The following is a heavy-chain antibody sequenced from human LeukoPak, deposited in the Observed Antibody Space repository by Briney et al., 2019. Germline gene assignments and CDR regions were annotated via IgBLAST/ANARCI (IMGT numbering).Heavy chain of an antibody. D-gene: IGHD2-15*01. CDR3: ARVQGYCSGGSCYSYYYYGMDV. CDR2: IYSGGST. CDR1: GFTVSSNY. J-gene: IGHJ6*02. V-gene: IGHV3-66*01. Sequence: GGSLRLSCAASGFTVSSNYMSWVRQAPGKGLEWVSVIYSGGSTYYADSVKGRFTISRDNSKNTLYLQMSSLRAEDTAVYYCARVQGYCSGGSCYSYYYYGMDVWGQGTTVTVSS.